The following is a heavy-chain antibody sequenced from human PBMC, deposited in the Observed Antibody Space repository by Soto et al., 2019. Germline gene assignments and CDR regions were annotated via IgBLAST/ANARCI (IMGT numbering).Heavy chain of an antibody. CDR1: GGTFSSYT. V-gene: IGHV1-69*04. J-gene: IGHJ4*02. D-gene: IGHD6-13*01. CDR2: IIPILGIT. Sequence: SVKVSCKASGGTFSSYTISWVRQAPGQGLEWMGRIIPILGITNYAQKFQGRVTITADKSTSTAYMELRSLRSDDTAVYYCARDLGQQLVDYWGQGTLVTVSS. CDR3: ARDLGQQLVDY.